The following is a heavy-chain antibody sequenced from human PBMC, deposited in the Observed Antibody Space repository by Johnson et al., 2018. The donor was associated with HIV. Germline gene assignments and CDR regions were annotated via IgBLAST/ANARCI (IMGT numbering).Heavy chain of an antibody. CDR3: ASFAAAGDACDI. J-gene: IGHJ3*02. CDR2: ISGSGTTT. Sequence: VQLVESGGGFVQPGGSLRLSCAASGFTFSNYAMSWVRQAPGKGLEWVSGISGSGTTTYNADSVKGRFTISRDNSKNTLYLQMNSLRAEDTAVYYCASFAAAGDACDIWGQGTMVTVSS. D-gene: IGHD6-13*01. CDR1: GFTFSNYA. V-gene: IGHV3-23*04.